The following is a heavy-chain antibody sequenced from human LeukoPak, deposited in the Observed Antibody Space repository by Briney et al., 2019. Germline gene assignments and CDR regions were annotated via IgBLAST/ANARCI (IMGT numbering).Heavy chain of an antibody. Sequence: PGGSLRLSCAASGFTFDDYAMHWVRQAPGKGLEWVSGISWNSGSIGYADSVKGRSTISRDNAKNSLYLQMNSLRAEDTALYYCAKAVPRYCSSTSCYSNGMDVWGQGTTVTVSS. J-gene: IGHJ6*02. CDR2: ISWNSGSI. CDR3: AKAVPRYCSSTSCYSNGMDV. D-gene: IGHD2-2*01. V-gene: IGHV3-9*01. CDR1: GFTFDDYA.